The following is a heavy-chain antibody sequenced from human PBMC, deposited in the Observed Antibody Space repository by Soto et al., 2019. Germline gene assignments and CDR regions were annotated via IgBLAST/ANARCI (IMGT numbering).Heavy chain of an antibody. CDR3: AIPMPPSYYYGSWSYSDYYYYGMDV. D-gene: IGHD3-10*01. CDR1: GGTFSSYA. J-gene: IGHJ6*02. CDR2: IIPIFGTA. V-gene: IGHV1-69*01. Sequence: QVQLVQSGAEVKKPGSSVKVSCKASGGTFSSYAISWVRQAPGQGLEWMGGIIPIFGTANYAQKFQGRVTITADESTSTAYMELSSLRSEDTAVYYCAIPMPPSYYYGSWSYSDYYYYGMDVWGQGTTVTVSS.